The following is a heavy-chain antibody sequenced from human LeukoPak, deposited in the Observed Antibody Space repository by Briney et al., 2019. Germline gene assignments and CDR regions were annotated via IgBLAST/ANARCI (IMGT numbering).Heavy chain of an antibody. CDR2: INHSGST. V-gene: IGHV4-34*01. D-gene: IGHD5-18*01. CDR1: GGSFSGYY. Sequence: SETLSLTCAVYGGSFSGYYWSWIRQPPGKGLEWIGEINHSGSTNYNPSLKSRVTISVDTSKNQFSLELSSVTAADTAVYYCARTLRGYSYGPGLAGWFDPWGQGTLVTVSS. J-gene: IGHJ5*02. CDR3: ARTLRGYSYGPGLAGWFDP.